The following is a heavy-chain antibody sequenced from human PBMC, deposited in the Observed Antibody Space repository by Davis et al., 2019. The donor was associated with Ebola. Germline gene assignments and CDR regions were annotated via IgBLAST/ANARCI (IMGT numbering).Heavy chain of an antibody. D-gene: IGHD7-27*01. CDR2: IYYSGST. J-gene: IGHJ4*02. CDR3: ARDYMTGDVDY. CDR1: GGSVRNYY. V-gene: IGHV4-59*02. Sequence: PSETLSLTCTVSGGSVRNYYWTWIRQPPGKGLEWIGYIYYSGSTYYNPSLKSRVTISADTSQNQFSLKLSSVTAADTAVYYCARDYMTGDVDYWGQGTLVTVSS.